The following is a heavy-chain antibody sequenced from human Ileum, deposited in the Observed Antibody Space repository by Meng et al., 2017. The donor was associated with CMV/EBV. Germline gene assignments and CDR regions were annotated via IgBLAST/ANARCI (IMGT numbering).Heavy chain of an antibody. V-gene: IGHV4-28*05. CDR1: GYSISSSNW. Sequence: SETLSLTCAVSGYSISSSNWRGWIRQPPGKGLEWIGYIYYSGSIYNNPSLKSRVTMSVDTPKNQCSLKLSSVTAVDPAVYYCAEGGCSGCSFDPWGQGTLVTVSS. J-gene: IGHJ5*02. CDR3: AEGGCSGCSFDP. D-gene: IGHD2-15*01. CDR2: IYYSGSI.